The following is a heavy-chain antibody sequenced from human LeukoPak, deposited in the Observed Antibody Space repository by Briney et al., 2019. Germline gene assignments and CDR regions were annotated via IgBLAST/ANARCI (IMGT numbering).Heavy chain of an antibody. V-gene: IGHV4-4*07. D-gene: IGHD5-18*01. J-gene: IGHJ5*02. CDR1: GGSISSYY. Sequence: SETLSLTCTVSGGSISSYYWSWIRQPAGKGLERIGRIYTSGSTNYNPSLKSRVTMSVDTSKNQFSLKLSSVTAADTAVYYCARDPVDTAMVTSWFDPWGQGTLVTVSS. CDR2: IYTSGST. CDR3: ARDPVDTAMVTSWFDP.